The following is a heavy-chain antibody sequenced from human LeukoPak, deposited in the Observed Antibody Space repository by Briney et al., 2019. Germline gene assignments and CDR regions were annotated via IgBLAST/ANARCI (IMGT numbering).Heavy chain of an antibody. CDR3: ARTGDSSGWYAWFDP. D-gene: IGHD6-19*01. Sequence: ASVKASCKASGYTFTSYYMHRVRQAPGQGLEWMGIINPSGGSTSYAQKFQGRVTMTRDTSTSTVYMELSSLRSEDTAVYYCARTGDSSGWYAWFDPWGQGTLVTVSS. CDR1: GYTFTSYY. V-gene: IGHV1-46*01. J-gene: IGHJ5*02. CDR2: INPSGGST.